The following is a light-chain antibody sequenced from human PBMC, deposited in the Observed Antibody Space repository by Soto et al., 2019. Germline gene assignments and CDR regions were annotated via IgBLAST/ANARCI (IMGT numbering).Light chain of an antibody. V-gene: IGKV3-20*01. J-gene: IGKJ1*01. Sequence: EIVLTQSPGTLSSSPGERATLSCRASQSVSSSYLDWYQPKPGQAPRLLIYGASSRATGIPDRASGSGSGTDFRLTSTRLEPEDFAVYYWQRYGSSRTFGQGTKVEIK. CDR3: QRYGSSRT. CDR1: QSVSSSY. CDR2: GAS.